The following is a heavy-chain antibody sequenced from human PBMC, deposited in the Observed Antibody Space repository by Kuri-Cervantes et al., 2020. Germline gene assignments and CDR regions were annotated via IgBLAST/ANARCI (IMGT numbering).Heavy chain of an antibody. V-gene: IGHV3-64*02. J-gene: IGHJ4*02. D-gene: IGHD4-17*01. CDR3: ARQSGGTVTTEEGIDY. CDR2: ISSNGGST. Sequence: GGSLRLSCAASGFTFSSYAMHWVRQAPGKGLEYVSAISSNGGSTYYADSVKGRFTISRDNSKNTLYLQMNSLRAEDTAVYYCARQSGGTVTTEEGIDYWGQGTLVTVSS. CDR1: GFTFSSYA.